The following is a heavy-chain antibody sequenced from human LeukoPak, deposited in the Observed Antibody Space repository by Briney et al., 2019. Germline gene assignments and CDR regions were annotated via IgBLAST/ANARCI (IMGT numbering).Heavy chain of an antibody. CDR3: ARVRWGGLYYFDY. CDR1: GFTFSSYW. CDR2: INSDGRST. J-gene: IGHJ4*02. V-gene: IGHV3-74*01. D-gene: IGHD3-16*01. Sequence: GGSLRLSSAASGFTFSSYWMPSVRQAPGKGLVGVSRINSDGRSTSYADSVKGRFTISRDNAKNTLYLQMNSLRAEDTAVYYCARVRWGGLYYFDYWGQGTLVTVSS.